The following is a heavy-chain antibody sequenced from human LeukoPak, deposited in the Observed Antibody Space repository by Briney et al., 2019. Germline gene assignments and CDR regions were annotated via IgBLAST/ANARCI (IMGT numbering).Heavy chain of an antibody. CDR3: VKHSAPVVAAARFDY. CDR2: ISGSGAIT. J-gene: IGHJ4*02. CDR1: GFTFSSYA. D-gene: IGHD2-2*01. Sequence: LPGGSLRLSCATSGFTFSSYAMSWVRQAPGKGLDWVSVISGSGAITDYADSVKGRFTISRDNSKNTLYLQMNSLRDEDTAVYYCVKHSAPVVAAARFDYWGQGTLVTVSS. V-gene: IGHV3-23*01.